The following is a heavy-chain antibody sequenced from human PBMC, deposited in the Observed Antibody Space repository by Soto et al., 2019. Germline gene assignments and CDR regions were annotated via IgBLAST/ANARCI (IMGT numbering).Heavy chain of an antibody. CDR1: EFTFDNYA. Sequence: EVQLVGSGGGLVQPGRSLRLSCAASEFTFDNYAMHWVRQAPGKGLEWVSGISWNSGTLVYADSVKGRFTISRDNAKNSLFLQMNSLRAEDTALYFCAKGRTRPLELGSFGDNAFDVWGQGTMVTVSS. J-gene: IGHJ3*01. D-gene: IGHD3-10*01. CDR3: AKGRTRPLELGSFGDNAFDV. CDR2: ISWNSGTL. V-gene: IGHV3-9*01.